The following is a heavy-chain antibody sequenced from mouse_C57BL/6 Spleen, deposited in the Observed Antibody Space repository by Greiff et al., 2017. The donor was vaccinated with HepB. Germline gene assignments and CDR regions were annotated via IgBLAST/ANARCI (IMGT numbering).Heavy chain of an antibody. Sequence: EVQLVESGPGLVKPSQSLSLTCTVPGYSITSGYGWNWIRQFPGNKLEWMGYISYSGSTNYNPSLKSRISITRDTSKNQFVLQLNSVTTEDTATYYCARTARIKYWGQGTTLTVSS. CDR2: ISYSGST. D-gene: IGHD1-2*01. CDR1: GYSITSGYG. CDR3: ARTARIKY. V-gene: IGHV3-2*02. J-gene: IGHJ2*01.